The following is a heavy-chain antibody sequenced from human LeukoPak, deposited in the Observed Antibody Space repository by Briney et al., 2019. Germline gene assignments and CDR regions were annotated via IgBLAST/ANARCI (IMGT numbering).Heavy chain of an antibody. V-gene: IGHV1-2*02. J-gene: IGHJ4*02. CDR1: GYMFTGYY. Sequence: ASVKVSCKASGYMFTGYYMHWVRQAPGQGLEWMGWINPNSGGTNYAQKFQGRVTMTRDTSISTAYMELSRLRSDDTAVYYCARERIATRLFDYWGQGTLVTVSS. D-gene: IGHD6-6*01. CDR2: INPNSGGT. CDR3: ARERIATRLFDY.